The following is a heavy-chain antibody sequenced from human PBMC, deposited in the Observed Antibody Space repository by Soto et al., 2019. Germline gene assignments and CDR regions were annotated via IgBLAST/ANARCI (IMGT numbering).Heavy chain of an antibody. CDR3: AKDPAGVLRFLEWSLYGMDV. J-gene: IGHJ6*02. CDR2: ISGSGGST. CDR1: GFTFSSYA. Sequence: GGSLRLSCAASGFTFSSYAMSWVRQAPGKGLEWVSAISGSGGSTYYADSVKGRFTISRDNSKNTLYLQMNSLRAEDTAVYYCAKDPAGVLRFLEWSLYGMDVWGQGTTVTVSS. V-gene: IGHV3-23*01. D-gene: IGHD3-3*01.